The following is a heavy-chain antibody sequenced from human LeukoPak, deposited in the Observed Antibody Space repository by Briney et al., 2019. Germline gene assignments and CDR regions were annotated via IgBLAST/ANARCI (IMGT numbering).Heavy chain of an antibody. CDR2: IYYSGST. D-gene: IGHD6-13*01. Sequence: PSETLSLTCTVSDDSITIYYWSWIRQPPGKGLEWIGYIYYSGSTNYNPSLKSRVTISLDTSKNQFSLKLSSVTAADTAVYYCARHETSGYSSSWYRLVGWFDPWGQGTLVTVSS. CDR3: ARHETSGYSSSWYRLVGWFDP. V-gene: IGHV4-59*08. CDR1: DDSITIYY. J-gene: IGHJ5*02.